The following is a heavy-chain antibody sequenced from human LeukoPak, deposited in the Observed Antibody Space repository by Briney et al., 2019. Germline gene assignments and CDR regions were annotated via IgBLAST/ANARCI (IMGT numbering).Heavy chain of an antibody. J-gene: IGHJ4*02. CDR1: GGSISSSSYY. D-gene: IGHD2-2*01. V-gene: IGHV4-39*01. Sequence: PSETLSLTCTVSGGSISSSSYYWGWIRQPPGKGLEWIGSIYYSGSTYYNPSLKSRVTISVDTSKNQFSLKLSSVTAADTAVYYCARRGDIVVVPAAFDYWGQGTLVTVSS. CDR2: IYYSGST. CDR3: ARRGDIVVVPAAFDY.